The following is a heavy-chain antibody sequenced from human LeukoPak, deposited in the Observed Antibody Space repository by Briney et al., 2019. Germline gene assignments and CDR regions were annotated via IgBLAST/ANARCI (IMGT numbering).Heavy chain of an antibody. CDR3: AKGQGYNYGDSIDY. Sequence: GESLRLSCAASGFTFNNYAMTWVRQAPGKGLEWVSVINGGSGNSYYADSVKGRFTVSRDSSKNTLYLQMNSLRDEDTAVYYCAKGQGYNYGDSIDYWGQGTLVTVSS. CDR1: GFTFNNYA. V-gene: IGHV3-23*01. J-gene: IGHJ4*02. D-gene: IGHD5-18*01. CDR2: INGGSGNS.